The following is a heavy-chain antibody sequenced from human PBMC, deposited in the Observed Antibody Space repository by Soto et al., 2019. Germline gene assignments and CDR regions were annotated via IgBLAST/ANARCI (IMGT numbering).Heavy chain of an antibody. Sequence: SETLSLTCTVSGGSISSYYWSWIRQPPGKGLEWIGYIYYSGSTNYNPSLKSRVTMSVDTSKNHFSLRLISVTAADTAIYFCAREGNLGRWLQPLDFWGQGTLVTVSS. CDR3: AREGNLGRWLQPLDF. CDR2: IYYSGST. D-gene: IGHD5-12*01. V-gene: IGHV4-59*01. J-gene: IGHJ4*02. CDR1: GGSISSYY.